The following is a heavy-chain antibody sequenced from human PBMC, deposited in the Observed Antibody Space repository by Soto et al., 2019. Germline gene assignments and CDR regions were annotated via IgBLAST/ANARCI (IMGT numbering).Heavy chain of an antibody. CDR3: ATLEPSGDY. D-gene: IGHD3-10*01. J-gene: IGHJ4*02. CDR1: GFTFSDHY. Sequence: GGSLRLSCAASGFTFSDHYMDWVRQAPGKGLEWVGRTRNKANSYATEYAASVKGRFTISIDDSKNSLYLQMNSLKTEATAVYYCATLEPSGDYWGQGTLVTVSS. CDR2: TRNKANSYAT. V-gene: IGHV3-72*01.